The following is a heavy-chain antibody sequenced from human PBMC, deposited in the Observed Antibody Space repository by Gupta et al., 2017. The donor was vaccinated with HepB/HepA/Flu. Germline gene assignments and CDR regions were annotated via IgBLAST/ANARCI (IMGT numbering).Heavy chain of an antibody. CDR3: IRSQHTTSVFDY. D-gene: IGHD1-14*01. Sequence: EVQLVESGGGLVQPGGSLRLSCAASGFTFSTYWMQWVRQAPGKGLVWVSRINSDGSTTNYADSMKGRFTISRDNAKNTLYLQMNSLRAEDTAVYYCIRSQHTTSVFDYWGQGTLVTVSS. CDR1: GFTFSTYW. CDR2: INSDGSTT. J-gene: IGHJ4*02. V-gene: IGHV3-74*01.